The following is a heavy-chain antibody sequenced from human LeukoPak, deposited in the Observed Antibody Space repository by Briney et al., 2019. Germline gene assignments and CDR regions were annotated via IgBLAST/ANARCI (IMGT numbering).Heavy chain of an antibody. CDR1: GYTFTSYC. D-gene: IGHD3-3*01. CDR3: ASTIFGGFDP. V-gene: IGHV1-18*01. J-gene: IGHJ5*02. CDR2: ISAYNGNT. Sequence: ASVKVSCKASGYTFTSYCISWVRQAPGQGLEWMGWISAYNGNTNYAQKFQGRVTMTTDTSTSTAYMELRSLRSDDTALYYCASTIFGGFDPWGQGTLVTASS.